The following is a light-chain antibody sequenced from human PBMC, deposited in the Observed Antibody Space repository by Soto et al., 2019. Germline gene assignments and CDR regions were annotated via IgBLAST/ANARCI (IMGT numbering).Light chain of an antibody. V-gene: IGKV3-11*01. J-gene: IGKJ3*01. CDR2: DAS. CDR1: QSVSRD. Sequence: DIVLTQSPATLSLSPGERATLSCRASQSVSRDFAWYQQKPGQAPRLLIYDASNRATGIPARFSGSGSGTDFTLTINSLQSEDFAVYYCQHRHNFGPGTKVEFK. CDR3: QHRHN.